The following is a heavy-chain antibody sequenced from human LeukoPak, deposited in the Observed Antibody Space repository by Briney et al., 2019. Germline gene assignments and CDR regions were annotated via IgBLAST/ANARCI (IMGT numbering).Heavy chain of an antibody. V-gene: IGHV2-70*11. CDR2: IDWDDDK. CDR1: GFSLSTSGMC. J-gene: IGHJ4*02. Sequence: ESGPALVKPTQTLTLTCTFSGFSLSTSGMCVSWIRQPPGEALEWLARIDWDDDKYYSTSLKTRLTISKDTSKNQVVLTMTNMDPVDTATYYCARMRLELADTVNFDYWGQGTLVTVSS. CDR3: ARMRLELADTVNFDY. D-gene: IGHD3-16*01.